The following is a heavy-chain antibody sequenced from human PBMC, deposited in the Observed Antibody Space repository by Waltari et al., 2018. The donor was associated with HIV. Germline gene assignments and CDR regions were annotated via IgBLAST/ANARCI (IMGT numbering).Heavy chain of an antibody. CDR2: IWYDGSNK. V-gene: IGHV3-33*01. CDR3: ARGNDWNYASYGMDV. D-gene: IGHD1-7*01. Sequence: QVQLAESGGGVVQPGRSRRLSCLASGFTISSYGLPGVRQAPGKGLEGVAVIWYDGSNKYYADSVKGRFTISRYNSKNTLYLQMNSLRAEDTAVYYCARGNDWNYASYGMDVWGQGTTVTVSS. J-gene: IGHJ6*02. CDR1: GFTISSYG.